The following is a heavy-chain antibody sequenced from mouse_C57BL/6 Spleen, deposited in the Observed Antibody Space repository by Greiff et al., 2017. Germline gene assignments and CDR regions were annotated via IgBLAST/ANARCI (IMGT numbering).Heavy chain of an antibody. CDR2: INPSNGGT. Sequence: QVQLQQPGTELVKPGASVKLSCKASGYTFTSYWMHWVKQRPGQGLEWIGNINPSNGGTNYNEKFKSKATLTVDTSSSTAYMQLSSLTSEDSAVYYCARWDWDVDYAMDYWGQGTSVTVSS. V-gene: IGHV1-53*01. J-gene: IGHJ4*01. D-gene: IGHD4-1*01. CDR3: ARWDWDVDYAMDY. CDR1: GYTFTSYW.